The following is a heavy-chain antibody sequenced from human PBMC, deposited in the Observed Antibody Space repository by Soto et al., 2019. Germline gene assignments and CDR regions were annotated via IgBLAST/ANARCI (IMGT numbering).Heavy chain of an antibody. CDR1: GGSISSSSYY. Sequence: TLSLTCTVSGGSISSSSYYWGWIRQPPGKGLEWIGSIYYSGSTYYNPSLKSRVTISVDTSKNQFSLKLSSVTAADTAVYYCARDHYCTNGVCYTYYYYGMDVWGQGTTVTVSS. V-gene: IGHV4-39*01. D-gene: IGHD2-8*01. J-gene: IGHJ6*02. CDR2: IYYSGST. CDR3: ARDHYCTNGVCYTYYYYGMDV.